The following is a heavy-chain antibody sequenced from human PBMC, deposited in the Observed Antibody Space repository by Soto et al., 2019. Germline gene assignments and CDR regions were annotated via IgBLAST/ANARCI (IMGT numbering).Heavy chain of an antibody. CDR3: ASGVAASHFYYYYMDV. V-gene: IGHV3-48*04. CDR2: ISGSGSTI. J-gene: IGHJ6*03. D-gene: IGHD2-15*01. CDR1: GFTFSSYA. Sequence: GGSLRLSCAASGFTFSSYAMSWVRQAPGKGLEWVSYISGSGSTIYYADSVKGRFTISRDNAKNSLHLQMNSLRAEDTAVYYCASGVAASHFYYYYMDVWGKGTTVTVAS.